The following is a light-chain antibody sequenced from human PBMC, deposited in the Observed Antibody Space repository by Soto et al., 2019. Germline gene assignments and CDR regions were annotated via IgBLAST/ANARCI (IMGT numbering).Light chain of an antibody. CDR1: QSVSSY. CDR3: QQRSNWPT. CDR2: DAS. Sequence: EIVLTQSPATLSLSPGERATLSCRASQSVSSYLAWYQQKPGQAPRLLIYDASNRATGIPARFSGSGSGTDFTLPISRLEPEDFAVYYCQQRSNWPTCGPGTKVDIK. J-gene: IGKJ3*01. V-gene: IGKV3-11*01.